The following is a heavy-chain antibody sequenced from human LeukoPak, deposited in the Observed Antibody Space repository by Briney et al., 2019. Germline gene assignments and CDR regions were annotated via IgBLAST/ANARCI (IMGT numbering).Heavy chain of an antibody. CDR3: ARSRYGMDV. CDR1: RFTFSSYA. J-gene: IGHJ6*02. V-gene: IGHV3-30-3*01. Sequence: PGGSLRLSCAASRFTFSSYAMHWVRQAPGKGLEWVAVISYDGSNKYYADSVKGRFTISRDNSKNTLYLQMNSLRAEDTALYHCARSRYGMDVWGQGTTVTVSS. CDR2: ISYDGSNK.